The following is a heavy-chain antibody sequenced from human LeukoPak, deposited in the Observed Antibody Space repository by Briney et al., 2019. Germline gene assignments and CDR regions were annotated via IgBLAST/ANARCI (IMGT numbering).Heavy chain of an antibody. V-gene: IGHV1-2*06. D-gene: IGHD1-26*01. CDR1: GYTFADYF. Sequence: ASVKVSCKTSGYTFADYFIHWVRQAPGQGLEWMGRINANSGGTEYEQKFQGRVTMTRDTSISTAHAEVNWLISDDTAIYYCARDVSSTPNWEFDYWGQGTLVTVSS. J-gene: IGHJ4*02. CDR2: INANSGGT. CDR3: ARDVSSTPNWEFDY.